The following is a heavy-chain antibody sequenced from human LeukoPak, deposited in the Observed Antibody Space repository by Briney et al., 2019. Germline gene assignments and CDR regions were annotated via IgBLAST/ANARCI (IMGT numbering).Heavy chain of an antibody. J-gene: IGHJ4*02. Sequence: GGSLRLSCAASGFTFTNYAMTWVRQAPGKGLEWVSFISGVSSTIFYADSVRGRFTISRDNAKNSLYLQMNSLRAEDTAVYYCARALTGVDYFDYWGQGTLVTVSS. D-gene: IGHD7-27*01. CDR2: ISGVSSTI. CDR1: GFTFTNYA. V-gene: IGHV3-48*04. CDR3: ARALTGVDYFDY.